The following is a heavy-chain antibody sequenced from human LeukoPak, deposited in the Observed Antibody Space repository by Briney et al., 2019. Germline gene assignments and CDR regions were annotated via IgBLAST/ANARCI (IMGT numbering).Heavy chain of an antibody. CDR3: AKDRGWLRLEFDY. Sequence: GGSLRLSCAASGFTFSSYAMSWVRQAPGKGLEWVSAISGSGGTTYFADSVKGRFTISRDNSKNTVYLQMNSLRAEDTAVYYCAKDRGWLRLEFDYWGRGTLVTVSS. V-gene: IGHV3-23*01. D-gene: IGHD2-15*01. J-gene: IGHJ4*02. CDR2: ISGSGGTT. CDR1: GFTFSSYA.